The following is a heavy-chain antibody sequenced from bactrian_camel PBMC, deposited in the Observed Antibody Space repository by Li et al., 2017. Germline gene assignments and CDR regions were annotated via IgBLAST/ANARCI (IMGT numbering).Heavy chain of an antibody. CDR2: IFGDSSEI. Sequence: VQLVESGGGLVQPGGSLRLSCSASGFSFRSFYIAWVRQAPGKGLEWVSSIFGDSSEIYCADSVKGRFTISRDNAKNTLYLQMNTLKSEDTALYYRATAHGGSRYLVLWAEFGYWGQGTQVTVS. CDR3: ATAHGGSRYLVLWAEFGY. V-gene: IGHV3-2*01. J-gene: IGHJ6*01. D-gene: IGHD6*01. CDR1: GFSFRSFY.